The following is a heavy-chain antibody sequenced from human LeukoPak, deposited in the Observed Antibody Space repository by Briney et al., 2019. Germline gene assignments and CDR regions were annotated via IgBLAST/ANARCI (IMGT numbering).Heavy chain of an antibody. J-gene: IGHJ3*02. CDR1: GYTFTGYY. V-gene: IGHV1-2*02. D-gene: IGHD1-26*01. CDR3: AREALSIVGATIDAFDI. CDR2: INPNSGGT. Sequence: GASVKVSCKASGYTFTGYYMHWVRQAPGQGLEWMGLINPNSGGTNYAQEFQGRVTMTRDTSISTAYMELSRLRSDDTAVYYCAREALSIVGATIDAFDIWGQGTMVTVSS.